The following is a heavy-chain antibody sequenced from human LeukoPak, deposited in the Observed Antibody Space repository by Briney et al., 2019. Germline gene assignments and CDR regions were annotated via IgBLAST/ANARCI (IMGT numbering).Heavy chain of an antibody. Sequence: SETLSLTCTVSAGSISSGSYYWSWIRQPAGKGLEWIGRIYISGSTNYNPSLKSRVTISVDTSKNQFSLKLSSVTAADTAVYYCARPYDSSGYWDAFDIWGQGTMVTVSS. J-gene: IGHJ3*02. V-gene: IGHV4-61*02. CDR2: IYISGST. D-gene: IGHD3-22*01. CDR3: ARPYDSSGYWDAFDI. CDR1: AGSISSGSYY.